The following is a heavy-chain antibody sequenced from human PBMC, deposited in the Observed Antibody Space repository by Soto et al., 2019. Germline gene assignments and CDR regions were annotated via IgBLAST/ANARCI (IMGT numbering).Heavy chain of an antibody. V-gene: IGHV4-61*01. D-gene: IGHD2-2*01. CDR3: ARFVRSCSATTCSTRADV. Sequence: PSETLSLTCTVSGGFVNSDTHSWSWIRQTPGKRLEWIGFIYSGGSTKNPSPRSRVTMSVDTSKNQFSLKLRSVIVADTAVYHCARFVRSCSATTCSTRADVWGQGITVTVS. CDR2: IYSGGST. J-gene: IGHJ6*02. CDR1: GGFVNSDTHS.